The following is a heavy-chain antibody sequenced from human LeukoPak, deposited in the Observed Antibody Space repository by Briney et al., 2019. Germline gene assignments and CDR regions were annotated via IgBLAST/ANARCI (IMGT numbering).Heavy chain of an antibody. V-gene: IGHV3-48*03. J-gene: IGHJ5*02. Sequence: GGSLRLSCATFGFTLSNYEMNWVRLTPGKGLEWISHITKGGATVLYAESVKGRFTISRDNANNSLYLQMNSLRAEDTAFYFCARLSVAVTRRFDLWGQGTLVTVSS. D-gene: IGHD6-19*01. CDR1: GFTLSNYE. CDR2: ITKGGATV. CDR3: ARLSVAVTRRFDL.